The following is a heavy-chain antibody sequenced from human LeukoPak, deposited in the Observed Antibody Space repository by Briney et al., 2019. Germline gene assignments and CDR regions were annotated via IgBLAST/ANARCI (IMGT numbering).Heavy chain of an antibody. J-gene: IGHJ4*02. D-gene: IGHD3-10*01. V-gene: IGHV3-23*01. CDR3: AKGYYGSGSYGWFDY. CDR1: GFTFSSYG. Sequence: GGTLRLSCAASGFTFSSYGMSWVRQAPGKGLEWVSAISGSGDRTYYADSVKGRSTTSRDNSKNTLFLHMNSLRAEDTAVYSCAKGYYGSGSYGWFDYWGQGTLVTVSS. CDR2: ISGSGDRT.